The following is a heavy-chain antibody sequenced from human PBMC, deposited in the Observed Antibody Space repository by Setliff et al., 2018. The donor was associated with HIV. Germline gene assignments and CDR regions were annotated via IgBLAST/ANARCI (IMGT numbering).Heavy chain of an antibody. CDR3: ATDDYNGDSFDN. CDR1: GYTFTGYD. Sequence: ASVKVSCKASGYTFTGYDINWVRQATGQGLEWMGWMNPDSGNTGYTQKFQGRVTLTRDTSISTAYMEVSNLRSDDTAVYYCATDDYNGDSFDNWGQGTLVTVS. D-gene: IGHD4-4*01. CDR2: MNPDSGNT. J-gene: IGHJ4*02. V-gene: IGHV1-8*01.